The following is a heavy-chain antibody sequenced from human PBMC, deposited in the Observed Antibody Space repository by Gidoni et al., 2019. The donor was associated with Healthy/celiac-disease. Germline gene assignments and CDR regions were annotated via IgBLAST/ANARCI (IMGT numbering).Heavy chain of an antibody. CDR2: ISYDGSNK. J-gene: IGHJ6*02. CDR3: AKDGITYGSGNWGYGMDV. D-gene: IGHD3-10*01. V-gene: IGHV3-30*18. CDR1: GFTFSSYG. Sequence: QVQLVESGGGVVQPGRSLRLSCAASGFTFSSYGMHWVRQAPGKGLEWVAVISYDGSNKYYADSVKGRFTISRDNSKNTLYLQMNSLRAEDTAVYYCAKDGITYGSGNWGYGMDVWGQGTTVTVSS.